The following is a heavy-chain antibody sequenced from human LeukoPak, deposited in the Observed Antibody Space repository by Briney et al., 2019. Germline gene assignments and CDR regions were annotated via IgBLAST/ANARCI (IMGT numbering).Heavy chain of an antibody. D-gene: IGHD5-24*01. CDR1: GGSISSGNYY. CDR2: IYTSGST. V-gene: IGHV4-61*02. CDR3: ARDHDRDGYNWFDY. J-gene: IGHJ4*02. Sequence: SETLSLTCTVSGGSISSGNYYWGWLRQPAGKGLEWIGRIYTSGSTNYNPSLKSRVTMSVDTSKNQFSLKLSSVTAADTAVYYCARDHDRDGYNWFDYWGQGTLVTVSS.